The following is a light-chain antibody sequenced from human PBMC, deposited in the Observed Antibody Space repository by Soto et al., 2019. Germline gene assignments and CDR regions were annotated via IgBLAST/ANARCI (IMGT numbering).Light chain of an antibody. J-gene: IGKJ1*01. V-gene: IGKV3-20*01. CDR2: GAS. Sequence: EIVLTQSPGTLSLSPGERATLSCRASQSVNSNYLAWYQQRPGQAPRLLIYGASSRATGIPDRCSGSGSGTYFTLTISRLETKDFAVYYCQEYGSSRTFGQGTKVEIK. CDR1: QSVNSNY. CDR3: QEYGSSRT.